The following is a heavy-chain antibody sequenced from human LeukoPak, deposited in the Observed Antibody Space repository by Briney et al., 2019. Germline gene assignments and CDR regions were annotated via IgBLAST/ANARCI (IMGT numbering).Heavy chain of an antibody. J-gene: IGHJ6*02. Sequence: KPSETLSLTCTVSGGSISSYYWSWIRQPPGKGLEWIGYIYYSGSTNYNPSLKSRVTISVDTSKNQFSLKLGSVTAADTAVYYCAREVRFLEWLPSMGESGMDVWGQGTTVTVSS. V-gene: IGHV4-59*01. CDR1: GGSISSYY. CDR3: AREVRFLEWLPSMGESGMDV. D-gene: IGHD3-3*01. CDR2: IYYSGST.